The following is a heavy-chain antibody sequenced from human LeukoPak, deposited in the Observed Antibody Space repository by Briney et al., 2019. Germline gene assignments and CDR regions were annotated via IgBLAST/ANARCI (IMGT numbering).Heavy chain of an antibody. CDR1: GGSFSGYY. CDR3: ARAAAGDSDY. V-gene: IGHV4-34*01. D-gene: IGHD7-27*01. Sequence: SETLSLTCAVYGGSFSGYYWSWIRQPPGKGLEWIGEINHSGSTNYNPSLKSRVTISVDTSKNRFSLKLSSVTAADTAVYYCARAAAGDSDYWGQGTLVTVSS. J-gene: IGHJ4*02. CDR2: INHSGST.